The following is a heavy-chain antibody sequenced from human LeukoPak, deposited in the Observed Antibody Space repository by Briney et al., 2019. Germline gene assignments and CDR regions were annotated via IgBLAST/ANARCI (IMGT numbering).Heavy chain of an antibody. CDR3: ARDQYDTWSRRGNFDS. D-gene: IGHD3-3*01. J-gene: IGHJ4*02. CDR1: GFTFGKYW. CDR2: IKLDGSEK. V-gene: IGHV3-7*03. Sequence: GGSLRLSCVASGFTFGKYWMSWVRQAPGKGLEWVANIKLDGSEKNHVDSVKGRFTISRDNTKNSLYLQMNSLRAEDTAVFYCARDQYDTWSRRGNFDSWGQGTLVIVSS.